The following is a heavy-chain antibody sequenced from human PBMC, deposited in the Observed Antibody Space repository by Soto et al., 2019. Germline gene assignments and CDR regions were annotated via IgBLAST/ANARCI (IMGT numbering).Heavy chain of an antibody. J-gene: IGHJ6*03. D-gene: IGHD4-4*01. CDR1: GYTLTELS. V-gene: IGHV1-24*01. Sequence: ASVKVSCKVSGYTLTELSMHWVRQAPGKGLEWMGGFDPEDGETIYAQKFQGRVTMTEDTSTDTAYMELSSLRSEDTAVYYCATKMTTVTGYYYYYMDVWGKGTTVTVSS. CDR2: FDPEDGET. CDR3: ATKMTTVTGYYYYYMDV.